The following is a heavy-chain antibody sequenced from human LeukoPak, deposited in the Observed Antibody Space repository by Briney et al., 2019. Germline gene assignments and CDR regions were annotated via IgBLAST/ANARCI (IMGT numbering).Heavy chain of an antibody. CDR3: ARDRGGYGLYWYFDL. J-gene: IGHJ2*01. Sequence: GASVKVSCKASGYTFTSYGISWVRQAPGQGLEWMGWISAYNGNTNYAQKLQGRVTMTTGTSTSTAYMELRSLRSDDTAVYYCARDRGGYGLYWYFDLWGRGTLVTVSS. CDR2: ISAYNGNT. D-gene: IGHD1-26*01. V-gene: IGHV1-18*01. CDR1: GYTFTSYG.